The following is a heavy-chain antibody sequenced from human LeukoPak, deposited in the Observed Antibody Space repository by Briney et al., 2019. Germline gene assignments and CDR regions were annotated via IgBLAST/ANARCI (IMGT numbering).Heavy chain of an antibody. V-gene: IGHV3-30*04. J-gene: IGHJ5*02. Sequence: GGSLRLSFAASGFTFSSYAMHWVRQAPGKGLEWVAVISYDGSNKYYADSVKGRFTISRDNSKNTLYLQMNSLRAEDTAVYYCARGAFAGYSSRHWFDPWGQGTLVTVSS. CDR3: ARGAFAGYSSRHWFDP. D-gene: IGHD6-13*01. CDR2: ISYDGSNK. CDR1: GFTFSSYA.